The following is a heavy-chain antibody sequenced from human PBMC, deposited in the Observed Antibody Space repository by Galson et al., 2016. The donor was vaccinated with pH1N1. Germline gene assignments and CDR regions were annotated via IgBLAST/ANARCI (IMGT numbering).Heavy chain of an antibody. CDR3: ASPAIVRGVVYYHYGMDV. D-gene: IGHD3-10*01. V-gene: IGHV1-69*13. J-gene: IGHJ6*02. CDR1: GGTFSNSA. Sequence: SVKVSCKASGGTFSNSAVSWVRQAPGQGLEWMGGTIPIFGTTNYAQKIQGRVTITADQITSTSYMELSSLRSEDMAIYYWASPAIVRGVVYYHYGMDVWGQGTTVTVSS. CDR2: TIPIFGTT.